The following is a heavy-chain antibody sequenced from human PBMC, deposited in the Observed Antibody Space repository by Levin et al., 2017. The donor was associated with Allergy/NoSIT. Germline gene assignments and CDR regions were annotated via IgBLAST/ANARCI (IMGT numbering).Heavy chain of an antibody. CDR1: GYTFTGYY. D-gene: IGHD4-17*01. V-gene: IGHV1-2*06. Sequence: PGASVKVSCKPSGYTFTGYYLHWVRQAPGQGLEWMGRINPNTGGTNYAQNFQGRVTMTRDTSISTAYMELSMLTFDDTALYYCARASNDYVQVMKSSYLDSWGQGALVTVSS. J-gene: IGHJ4*02. CDR2: INPNTGGT. CDR3: ARASNDYVQVMKSSYLDS.